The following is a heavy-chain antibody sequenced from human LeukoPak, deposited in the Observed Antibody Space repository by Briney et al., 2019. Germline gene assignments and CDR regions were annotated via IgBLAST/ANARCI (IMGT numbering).Heavy chain of an antibody. CDR3: ARLGLGDYGDYGAYFDY. CDR2: IYPGDSDT. V-gene: IGHV5-51*01. D-gene: IGHD4-17*01. CDR1: GYSFTSYW. Sequence: RGKSLKISCKGSGYSFTSYWIGWVRQMPGKGLEWMGIIYPGDSDTRYSPSFQGQVTISADKSISTAYLQWSSLKASDTAMYYCARLGLGDYGDYGAYFDYWGQGTLITVSS. J-gene: IGHJ4*02.